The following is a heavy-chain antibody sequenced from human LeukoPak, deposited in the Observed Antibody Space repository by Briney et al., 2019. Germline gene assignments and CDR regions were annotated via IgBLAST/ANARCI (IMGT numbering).Heavy chain of an antibody. CDR1: GGSFSGYY. Sequence: SETLSLTCAVYGGSFSGYYWSWIRQPPGKGLEWMGEINHSGSTNYNPSLKSRVTISVDTSKNQFSLKLSSVTAADTAVYYCARLYRGYYFDYWGQGTLVTVSS. J-gene: IGHJ4*02. D-gene: IGHD3-16*02. V-gene: IGHV4-34*01. CDR2: INHSGST. CDR3: ARLYRGYYFDY.